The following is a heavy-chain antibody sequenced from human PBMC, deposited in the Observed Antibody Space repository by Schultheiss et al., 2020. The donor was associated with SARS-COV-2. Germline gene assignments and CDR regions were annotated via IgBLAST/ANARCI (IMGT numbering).Heavy chain of an antibody. V-gene: IGHV3-23*01. CDR2: ISGRGDRT. Sequence: GGSLRLSCAASGFTFSNYAMSWVRQAPGKGLEWVLAISGRGDRTWYTDSVKGRFTISRDNSMNMLYLQMNSLRAEDTAVYYCARDVDIVATDYWGQGTLVTVSS. CDR1: GFTFSNYA. CDR3: ARDVDIVATDY. J-gene: IGHJ4*02. D-gene: IGHD5-12*01.